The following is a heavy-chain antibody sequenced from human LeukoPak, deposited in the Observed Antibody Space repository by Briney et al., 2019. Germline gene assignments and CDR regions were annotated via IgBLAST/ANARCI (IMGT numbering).Heavy chain of an antibody. CDR2: IYHSGST. J-gene: IGHJ6*03. V-gene: IGHV4-38-2*02. D-gene: IGHD6-13*01. Sequence: PSETLSLTCTVSGYSISSGYYWGWIRQPPGKGLEWIGSIYHSGSTYYNPSLKSRVTISVDTSKNQFSLKLSSVTAADTAVYYCARHPYSYSSSWYSDYYYYMDVWGKGTTVTISS. CDR3: ARHPYSYSSSWYSDYYYYMDV. CDR1: GYSISSGYY.